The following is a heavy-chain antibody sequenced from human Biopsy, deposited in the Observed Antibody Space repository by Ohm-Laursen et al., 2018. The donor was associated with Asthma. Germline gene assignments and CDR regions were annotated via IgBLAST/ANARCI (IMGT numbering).Heavy chain of an antibody. D-gene: IGHD3-22*01. Sequence: SLRLSCSASGFAVSRDHMFWVRQAPGKGLEWVSVIYSGGTSHTADSVRGRFTISRDYSKNTLYLQMHSLRAEDTAVYYCARDALHDNSAYIGDAFDFWGQGTMVTVPS. CDR2: IYSGGTS. CDR3: ARDALHDNSAYIGDAFDF. J-gene: IGHJ3*01. V-gene: IGHV3-53*01. CDR1: GFAVSRDH.